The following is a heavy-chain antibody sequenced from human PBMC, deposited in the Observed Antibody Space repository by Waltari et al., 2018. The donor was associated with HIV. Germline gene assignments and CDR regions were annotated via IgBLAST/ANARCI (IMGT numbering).Heavy chain of an antibody. Sequence: EVQVVESGGGLVQPGGSLRLSCAASGFTFSTYEMNWVRQAPGKGLELGSYISSSGSTIYDAGPLKGRFTISRDNAKNSLYLQMNSLRAEDTAVYFCARDGSSYYGLDYGGRGTLVTVSS. D-gene: IGHD1-26*01. CDR1: GFTFSTYE. J-gene: IGHJ4*02. CDR3: ARDGSSYYGLDY. CDR2: ISSSGSTI. V-gene: IGHV3-48*03.